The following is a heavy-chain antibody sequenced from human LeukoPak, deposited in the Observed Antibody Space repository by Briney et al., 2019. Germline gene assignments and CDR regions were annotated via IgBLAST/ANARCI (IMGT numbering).Heavy chain of an antibody. CDR2: IYPNGGT. D-gene: IGHD2-2*01. CDR1: GGSITGYY. Sequence: SETLSLTCSVSGGSITGYYWSWIRQPAGKGLEWIGRIYPNGGTNYNPSLKSRATMSVDTSKNQFSLKLTSVTAADTAMYYCARTKCTSHYYFDYWGQGTLATVSS. CDR3: ARTKCTSHYYFDY. J-gene: IGHJ4*02. V-gene: IGHV4-4*07.